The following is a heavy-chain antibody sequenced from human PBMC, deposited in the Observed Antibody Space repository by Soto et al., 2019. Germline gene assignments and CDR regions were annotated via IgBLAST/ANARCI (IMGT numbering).Heavy chain of an antibody. CDR3: ASVDGPPGRGYYYGMDV. J-gene: IGHJ6*02. CDR1: GYTFTSYG. CDR2: ISSYNGNT. V-gene: IGHV1-18*04. Sequence: QVQLVQSGAEVKKPGASVKVSCKASGYTFTSYGISWVRQAPGQGLEWMGWISSYNGNTNYAQKLQGRVTMTTDTSTSTAYMELRSLRSDDTAVYYCASVDGPPGRGYYYGMDVWGQGTTVTVSS. D-gene: IGHD2-15*01.